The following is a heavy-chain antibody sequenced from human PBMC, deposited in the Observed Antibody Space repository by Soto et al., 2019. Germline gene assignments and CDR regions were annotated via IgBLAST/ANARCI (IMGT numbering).Heavy chain of an antibody. CDR1: GGSISSGDYH. J-gene: IGHJ4*02. CDR2: VYYTGNT. CDR3: ARSDFWSGYYTDY. V-gene: IGHV4-30-4*08. D-gene: IGHD3-3*01. Sequence: QVQLQESGPGLVKPSQTLSLTCTVSGGSISSGDYHWSWIRQPPGKGLEWIGFVYYTGNTYYNPSLKIRVXXSXDXXKNQFSLKLSSVPAADTAVYYCARSDFWSGYYTDYWGQGTLVTVSS.